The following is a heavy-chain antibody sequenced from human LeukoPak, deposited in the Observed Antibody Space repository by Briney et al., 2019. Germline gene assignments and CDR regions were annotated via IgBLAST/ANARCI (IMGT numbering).Heavy chain of an antibody. J-gene: IGHJ4*02. D-gene: IGHD6-13*01. CDR2: INHSGST. CDR1: GGSFSGYY. CDR3: ARRYSSRIGY. Sequence: SETLSLTCAVYGGSFSGYYWSWIRQPPGKGLEWIGEINHSGSTNYNPSLKSRVTISVDTSKNQFSLKLSSVTAADTAVYYCARRYSSRIGYWGQGTLVTVSS. V-gene: IGHV4-34*01.